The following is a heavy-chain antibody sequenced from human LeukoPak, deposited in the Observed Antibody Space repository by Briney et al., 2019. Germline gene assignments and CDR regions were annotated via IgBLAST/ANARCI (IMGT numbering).Heavy chain of an antibody. CDR1: GGSISSYY. J-gene: IGHJ4*02. Sequence: SETLSLTCTVSGGSISSYYWSWIRQPPGKGLEWVGYIYYSGSTKYNPSLKSRVSISVDTSKNQFSLKLSSVTAADTAVYYCARGAGAGYNLQPFDYWGQGTLVTVSS. CDR2: IYYSGST. CDR3: ARGAGAGYNLQPFDY. V-gene: IGHV4-59*08. D-gene: IGHD5-24*01.